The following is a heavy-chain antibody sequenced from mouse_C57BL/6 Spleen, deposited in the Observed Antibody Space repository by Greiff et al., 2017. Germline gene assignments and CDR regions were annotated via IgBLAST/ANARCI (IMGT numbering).Heavy chain of an antibody. V-gene: IGHV3-6*01. J-gene: IGHJ4*01. CDR3: ARPTAYDSNLLLAMDY. CDR1: GYSITSGYY. D-gene: IGHD2-5*01. Sequence: DVHLVESGPGLVKPSQSLSLTCSVTGYSITSGYYWNWIRQFPGNKLEWMGYISYDGSNNYNPSLKNRISITRDTSKNQLFLKLNSVTTEDTATYDCARPTAYDSNLLLAMDYWGQGTSVTVSS. CDR2: ISYDGSN.